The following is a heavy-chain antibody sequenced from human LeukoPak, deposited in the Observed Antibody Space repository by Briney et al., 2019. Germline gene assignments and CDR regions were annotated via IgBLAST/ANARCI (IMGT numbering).Heavy chain of an antibody. CDR2: ISWNSGSI. CDR1: GFTFDDYA. J-gene: IGHJ5*02. D-gene: IGHD4-17*01. V-gene: IGHV3-9*01. CDR3: EKGTFYGDYSGNWFDP. Sequence: GRSLRLSCAASGFTFDDYAMHWVRQAPGKGLEWVSGISWNSGSIGYADSVKGRFTISRDNAKNSLYLQMNSLRAEDTALYYCEKGTFYGDYSGNWFDPWGQGTLVTVSS.